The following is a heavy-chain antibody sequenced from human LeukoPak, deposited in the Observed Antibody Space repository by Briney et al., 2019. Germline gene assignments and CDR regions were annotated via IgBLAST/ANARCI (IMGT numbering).Heavy chain of an antibody. J-gene: IGHJ4*02. CDR2: ISGSGGST. Sequence: GGSLRLSCAASGFTVSSNYMSWVRQAPGKGLEWVSDISGSGGSTYYADSVKGRFTISRDNSKNTLYLQMNSLRAEDTAVYYCAKDRVSGYKYYFDYWGQGTLVTVSS. CDR1: GFTVSSNY. D-gene: IGHD3-22*01. V-gene: IGHV3-23*01. CDR3: AKDRVSGYKYYFDY.